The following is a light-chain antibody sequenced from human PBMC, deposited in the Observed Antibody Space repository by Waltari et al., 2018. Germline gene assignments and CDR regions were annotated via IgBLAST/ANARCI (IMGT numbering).Light chain of an antibody. CDR2: DNS. CDR1: CSNIGVHYA. V-gene: IGLV1-40*01. J-gene: IGLJ3*02. CDR3: QSYDRSLSAVV. Sequence: QSVLTQPPSASGAPGPRVTIPCTGACSNIGVHYAVLRYQQLPATAPKSLIYDNSNRPSWVLDVCSGSKSGTSASLAITGLLTKDEAVYYCQSYDRSLSAVVFGGGTKLTVL.